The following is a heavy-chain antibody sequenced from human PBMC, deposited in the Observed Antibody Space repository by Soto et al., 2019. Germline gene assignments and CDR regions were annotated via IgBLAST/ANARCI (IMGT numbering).Heavy chain of an antibody. CDR3: SSDNIVSKSYGMDV. J-gene: IGHJ6*02. D-gene: IGHD5-12*01. Sequence: QVQLQESGPGLVKPSETLSLTCTVSGASISNAYWSWIRQAAGKRLAWIGRLHSSGTFNYNPSLKRRVIISRDPSRNQISLKLSSVTAEDTAVYFCSSDNIVSKSYGMDVWGQGTTVTVSS. CDR2: LHSSGTF. CDR1: GASISNAY. V-gene: IGHV4-4*07.